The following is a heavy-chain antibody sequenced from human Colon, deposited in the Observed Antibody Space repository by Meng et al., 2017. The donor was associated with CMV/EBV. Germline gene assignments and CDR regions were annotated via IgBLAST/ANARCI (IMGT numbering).Heavy chain of an antibody. J-gene: IGHJ4*02. Sequence: ASVKVSCKASGYTFTGYYMHWVRQAPGQGLEWMGWINPNSGGTHYAQNFQGRVTMTRDTSISTAYMELSSLRSDDTAVYYCATPSGVAGPLRPLDYWGQGTLVTVSS. D-gene: IGHD2-15*01. CDR2: INPNSGGT. CDR3: ATPSGVAGPLRPLDY. V-gene: IGHV1-2*02. CDR1: GYTFTGYY.